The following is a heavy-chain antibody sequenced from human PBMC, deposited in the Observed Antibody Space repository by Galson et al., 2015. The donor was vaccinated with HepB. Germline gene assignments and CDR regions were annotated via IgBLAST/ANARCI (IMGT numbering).Heavy chain of an antibody. D-gene: IGHD2-2*02. CDR1: GFTFSSYG. Sequence: SLRLSCAASGFTFSSYGMHWVRQAPGKGLEWVAVIWYDGSNKYYADSVKGRFTISRDNSKNTLYLQMNSLRAEDTAVYYCAREPDIVVVPAAIRGDAFDIWGQGTMVAVSS. V-gene: IGHV3-33*01. CDR3: AREPDIVVVPAAIRGDAFDI. CDR2: IWYDGSNK. J-gene: IGHJ3*02.